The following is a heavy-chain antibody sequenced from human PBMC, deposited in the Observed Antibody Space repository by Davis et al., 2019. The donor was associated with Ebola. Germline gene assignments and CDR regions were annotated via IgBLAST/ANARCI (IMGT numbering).Heavy chain of an antibody. D-gene: IGHD2-21*01. CDR2: INPSGGST. CDR3: ARDDRYSHSWLGWSL. J-gene: IGHJ4*02. CDR1: GYTFTSYG. Sequence: ASVKVSCKASGYTFTSYGIGWVRQAPGQGLEWMGIINPSGGSTSYAQKFHGGVTMTTDTSTSTVYMELSSLRSEDTAVYYCARDDRYSHSWLGWSLWGQGTLVTVSS. V-gene: IGHV1-46*01.